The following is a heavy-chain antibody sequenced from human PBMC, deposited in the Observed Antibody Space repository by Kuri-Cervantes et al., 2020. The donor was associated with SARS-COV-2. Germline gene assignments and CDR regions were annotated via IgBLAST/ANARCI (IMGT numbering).Heavy chain of an antibody. CDR3: ARGGLGFRDHAFDI. CDR1: GGSFSGYY. D-gene: IGHD3-10*01. J-gene: IGHJ3*02. V-gene: IGHV4-34*01. Sequence: SETLSLTCAVYGGSFSGYYWSWIRQPPGKGLEWIGSIYYSGSTYYNPSLKSRVTISVDTSKNQFSLKLSSVTAADTAVYYCARGGLGFRDHAFDIWGQGTMVTVSS. CDR2: IYYSGST.